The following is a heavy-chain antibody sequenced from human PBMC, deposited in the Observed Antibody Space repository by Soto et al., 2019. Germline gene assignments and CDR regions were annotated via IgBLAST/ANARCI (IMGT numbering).Heavy chain of an antibody. CDR1: GGTFSSYA. Sequence: QVQLVQSGVELRKPGSSLKVSCKASGGTFSSYAISWVRQAPGQGLEWMGGIIPIFGTANYAQKFQGRVTVTADDSTNTAYMELSSLRSGDTAVYYCATGKIDMAPLYFDSWGQGTLVTVSS. V-gene: IGHV1-69*12. CDR2: IIPIFGTA. J-gene: IGHJ4*02. CDR3: ATGKIDMAPLYFDS. D-gene: IGHD3-22*01.